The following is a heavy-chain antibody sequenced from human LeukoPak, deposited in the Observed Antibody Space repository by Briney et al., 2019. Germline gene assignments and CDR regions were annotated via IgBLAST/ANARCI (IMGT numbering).Heavy chain of an antibody. V-gene: IGHV3-30-3*01. CDR1: GFTFGTYA. CDR2: ISYDGSTK. J-gene: IGHJ4*02. CDR3: ARGDILTGPSYFDY. D-gene: IGHD3-9*01. Sequence: GGSLRLSCAASGFTFGTYAMHWVRQAPGKGLGWVSVISYDGSTKYYADSVKGRFTISRDNSKNTLYQQINNLRPEDTAVYYCARGDILTGPSYFDYWGQGTLVTVSS.